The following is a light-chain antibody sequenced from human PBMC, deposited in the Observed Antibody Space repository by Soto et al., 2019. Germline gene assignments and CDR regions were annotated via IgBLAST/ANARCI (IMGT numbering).Light chain of an antibody. J-gene: IGKJ1*01. CDR3: QQYTGFPLT. CDR1: VTIRTRF. CDR2: GAS. V-gene: IGKV3-20*01. Sequence: EIVLTQSPDVVSLSPGDSATLSCKASVTIRTRFVAWHRQKPGPAPRLLVTGASTRASGITIRISGEWSGTGFTLTVSSLEPGDSVIYYCQQYTGFPLTFGLGTKVEVK.